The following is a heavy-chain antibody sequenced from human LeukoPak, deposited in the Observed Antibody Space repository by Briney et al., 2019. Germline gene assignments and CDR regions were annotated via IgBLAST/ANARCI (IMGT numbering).Heavy chain of an antibody. CDR2: IRGSGGST. CDR1: GFTFSNYV. V-gene: IGHV3-23*01. Sequence: PGGSLRLSCAASGFTFSNYVMSWVRQATGKGLEWVSGIRGSGGSTYYADSVKGRFTISRENSKNTLYLQMNSLRAEDTAVYYCGKDGVRGMDVWGQGTTVIVFS. CDR3: GKDGVRGMDV. J-gene: IGHJ6*02.